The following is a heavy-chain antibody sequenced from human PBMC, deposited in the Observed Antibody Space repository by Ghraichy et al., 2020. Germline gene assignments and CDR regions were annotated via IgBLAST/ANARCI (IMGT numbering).Heavy chain of an antibody. D-gene: IGHD6-19*01. CDR2: MFYSGIT. V-gene: IGHV4-59*01. CDR1: GSSISSYY. J-gene: IGHJ4*02. CDR3: ARDWRASGPDY. Sequence: SETLSLTCTVSGSSISSYYWSWIRQPPGKGLEWIGFMFYSGITNYNPSLKSRVTISVDTSKNQFSLRLRSVIAADTAVYYCARDWRASGPDYWGQGTLVTVSS.